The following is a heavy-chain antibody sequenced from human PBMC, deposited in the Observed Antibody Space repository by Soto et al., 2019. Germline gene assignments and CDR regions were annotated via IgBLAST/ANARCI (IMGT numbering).Heavy chain of an antibody. CDR3: ARGCITIFGVVQADYYYGMDV. CDR1: GFTFSNSG. Sequence: GGSLRLSCASSGFTFSNSGMHWFRQAPGNGLEWLTVISYNGGNKQYSDSVKGRFTISRDNSKNTLYLQMNSLRTEDTAVYYCARGCITIFGVVQADYYYGMDVWGQGTTVTVSS. J-gene: IGHJ6*02. CDR2: ISYNGGNK. D-gene: IGHD3-3*01. V-gene: IGHV3-30*03.